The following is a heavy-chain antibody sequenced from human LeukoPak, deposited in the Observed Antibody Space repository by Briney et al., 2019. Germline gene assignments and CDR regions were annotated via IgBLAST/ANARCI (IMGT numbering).Heavy chain of an antibody. Sequence: ASVKVSCKASGYTFTSYYMHWVRQAPGQGLEWMGIINPSGGSTSYAQKFQGRVTITADKSTGTAYMELSSLRSEDTAVYYCARGGYSGYDTGFSFDYWGQGTLVTVSS. CDR2: INPSGGST. V-gene: IGHV1-46*01. D-gene: IGHD5-12*01. J-gene: IGHJ4*02. CDR3: ARGGYSGYDTGFSFDY. CDR1: GYTFTSYY.